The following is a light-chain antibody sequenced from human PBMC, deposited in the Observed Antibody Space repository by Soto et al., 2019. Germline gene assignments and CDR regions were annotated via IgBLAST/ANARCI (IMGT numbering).Light chain of an antibody. J-gene: IGLJ3*02. CDR1: NIGTKS. CDR2: DNS. Sequence: SYELTQPPSVSVAPGQTARFTCGGNNIGTKSVHWYQQKPGQAPVLVVYDNSDRPSGIPERFSGSNSGNTATLTISRVGAGDEADYYCQVWDRTSDLQVFGGGTKVTVL. V-gene: IGLV3-21*02. CDR3: QVWDRTSDLQV.